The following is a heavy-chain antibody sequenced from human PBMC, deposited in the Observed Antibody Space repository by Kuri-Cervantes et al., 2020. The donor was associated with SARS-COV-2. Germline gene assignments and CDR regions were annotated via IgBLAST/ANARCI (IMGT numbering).Heavy chain of an antibody. V-gene: IGHV1-18*01. D-gene: IGHD3-22*01. J-gene: IGHJ3*02. CDR1: GGTFSSYT. CDR3: ARDFRGSNYYDSSGPHDAFDI. CDR2: ISAYNGNT. Sequence: ASVKVSCKASGGTFSSYTISWVRQAPGQGLEWMGWISAYNGNTNYAQKLQGRVTMTTDTSTSTAYMELRSLRSDDTAVYYCARDFRGSNYYDSSGPHDAFDIWGQGTMVTVSS.